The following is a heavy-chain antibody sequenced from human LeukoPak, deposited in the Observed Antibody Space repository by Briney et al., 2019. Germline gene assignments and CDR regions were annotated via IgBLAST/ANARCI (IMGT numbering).Heavy chain of an antibody. Sequence: SETLSLTCTVSGGSISSSSYYWGWIRQPPGKGLEWIGSIYYSGSTYYNPSLKGRVTISVDTSKNEFSLKLSSVTAADTAVYYCARYNGNYPYYFDYWGQGTLVTVSS. D-gene: IGHD1-26*01. V-gene: IGHV4-39*01. CDR3: ARYNGNYPYYFDY. CDR1: GGSISSSSYY. CDR2: IYYSGST. J-gene: IGHJ4*02.